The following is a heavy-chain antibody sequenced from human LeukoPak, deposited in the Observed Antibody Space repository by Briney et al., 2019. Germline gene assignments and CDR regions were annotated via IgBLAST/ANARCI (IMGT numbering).Heavy chain of an antibody. J-gene: IGHJ6*03. D-gene: IGHD2-2*01. V-gene: IGHV3-53*01. Sequence: GGSLRLSCAASGFTVSSNYMSWVRQAPGKGLEWVSVIYSGGSTYYADSVKGRFTISRDNSKNTLYLQMNSLRAEVTAVYYCARDSTSWSYYYYMDVWGKGTTVTVSS. CDR2: IYSGGST. CDR3: ARDSTSWSYYYYMDV. CDR1: GFTVSSNY.